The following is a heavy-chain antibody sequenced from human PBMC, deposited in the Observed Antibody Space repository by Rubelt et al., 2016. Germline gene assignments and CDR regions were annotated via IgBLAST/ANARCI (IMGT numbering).Heavy chain of an antibody. CDR3: VKRGHGSSWYYFDH. J-gene: IGHJ4*02. CDR1: GLKFSGSA. D-gene: IGHD6-13*01. V-gene: IGHV3-7*01. Sequence: VESGGGLVQPGGFLKLACAASGLKFSGSAIHWVRQAPGTGLEWVANIKQDGSEKYYVDSVTGRFTISRDNAKNSLYLQMNSLRAEDTAVYYCVKRGHGSSWYYFDHWGQGTLVTVSS. CDR2: IKQDGSEK.